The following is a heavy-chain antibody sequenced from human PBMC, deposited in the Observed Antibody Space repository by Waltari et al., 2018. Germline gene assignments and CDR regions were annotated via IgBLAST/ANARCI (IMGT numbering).Heavy chain of an antibody. Sequence: QVQLVQSGAEVKKPGSSVKVSCKASGGTFSSYAISWVRQAPGQGLEWMGGIIPILGIANYEQKFQGRVTITADKSTSTAYMELSSLRSEDTAVYYCAKFRGPRGAFDIWGQGTMVTVSS. CDR1: GGTFSSYA. J-gene: IGHJ3*02. D-gene: IGHD3-10*01. CDR2: IIPILGIA. V-gene: IGHV1-69*10. CDR3: AKFRGPRGAFDI.